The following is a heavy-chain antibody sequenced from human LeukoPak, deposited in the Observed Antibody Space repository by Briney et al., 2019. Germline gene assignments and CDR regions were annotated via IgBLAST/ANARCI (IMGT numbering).Heavy chain of an antibody. D-gene: IGHD3-10*01. V-gene: IGHV4-34*01. J-gene: IGHJ4*02. CDR2: INHSGST. CDR1: GGSFSGYY. CDR3: ARGGRSYYGSGRPIDY. Sequence: SETLSLTCAVYGGSFSGYYWSWIRQPPGKGLEWIGEINHSGSTNYNPSLKSRVTISVDTSKNQFSLKLSSVTAADTAVYYCARGGRSYYGSGRPIDYWGQGTLVTVSS.